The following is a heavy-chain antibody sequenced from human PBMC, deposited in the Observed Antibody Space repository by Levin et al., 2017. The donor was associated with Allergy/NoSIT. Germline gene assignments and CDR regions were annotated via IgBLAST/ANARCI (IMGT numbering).Heavy chain of an antibody. V-gene: IGHV3-33*01. Sequence: PGESLKISCAASGFTFSSYGMHWVRQAPGKGLEWVAVIWYDGSNKYYADSVKGRFTISRDNSKNTLYLQMNSLRAEDTAVYYCARGEQQLVKSAFDYWGQGTLVTVSS. J-gene: IGHJ4*02. CDR3: ARGEQQLVKSAFDY. CDR1: GFTFSSYG. D-gene: IGHD6-13*01. CDR2: IWYDGSNK.